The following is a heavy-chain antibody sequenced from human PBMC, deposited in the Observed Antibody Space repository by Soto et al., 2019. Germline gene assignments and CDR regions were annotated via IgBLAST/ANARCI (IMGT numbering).Heavy chain of an antibody. CDR3: ARGIATGQLDP. V-gene: IGHV1-3*01. CDR2: INPDNGNT. J-gene: IGHJ5*02. CDR1: GYTLTRYT. Sequence: EASVKVPCKASGYTLTRYTMNWVRQAPGQRLEWMGWINPDNGNTRSSQKFQDRVIITRDTSASTAYMDLSSLRSEDTAVYYCARGIATGQLDPWGQGTLVTVSS. D-gene: IGHD2-15*01.